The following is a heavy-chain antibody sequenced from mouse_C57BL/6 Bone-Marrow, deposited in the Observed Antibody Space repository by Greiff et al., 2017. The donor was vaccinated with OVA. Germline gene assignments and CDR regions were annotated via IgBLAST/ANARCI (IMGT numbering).Heavy chain of an antibody. CDR1: GFSLTSYG. CDR3: ARTPLWDWYFDV. D-gene: IGHD6-1*01. CDR2: IWSGGST. J-gene: IGHJ1*03. V-gene: IGHV2-2*01. Sequence: QVQLQQSGPGLVQPSQSLSITCTVSGFSLTSYGVHWVRQSPGKGLEWLGVIWSGGSTDYNAAFISRLSISKDNSKSQVFFKMNSLQADDTAIYYCARTPLWDWYFDVWGTGTTVTVSS.